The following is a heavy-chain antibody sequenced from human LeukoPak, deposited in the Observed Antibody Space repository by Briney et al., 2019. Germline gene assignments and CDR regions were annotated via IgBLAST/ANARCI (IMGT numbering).Heavy chain of an antibody. D-gene: IGHD2-15*01. J-gene: IGHJ5*02. CDR3: AREGGWPNNWFDP. Sequence: GASVKVSCKASGYTFTGYYMHWVRQAPGQGPEWMGWINPNSGGTNYAQKFQGRVTMTRDTSLSTAYMELSRLRSDDTAVYYCAREGGWPNNWFDPWGQGTLVTVSS. V-gene: IGHV1-2*02. CDR1: GYTFTGYY. CDR2: INPNSGGT.